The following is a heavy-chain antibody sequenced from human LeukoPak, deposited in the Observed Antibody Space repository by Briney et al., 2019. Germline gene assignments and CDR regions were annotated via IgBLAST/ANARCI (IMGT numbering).Heavy chain of an antibody. CDR2: IYLGDSDT. J-gene: IGHJ5*02. CDR3: ARLGDIVVVPAAINTDVLGWFDP. D-gene: IGHD2-2*01. Sequence: GESLKISCKGSGYSFTSYWIGWVRQMPGKGLEWMGIIYLGDSDTRYSPSFQGQVTISADKSISTAYLQWSSLKASDTAMYYCARLGDIVVVPAAINTDVLGWFDPWGQGTLVTVSS. V-gene: IGHV5-51*01. CDR1: GYSFTSYW.